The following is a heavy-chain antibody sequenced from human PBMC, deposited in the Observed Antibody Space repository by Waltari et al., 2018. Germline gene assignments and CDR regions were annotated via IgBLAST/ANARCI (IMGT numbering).Heavy chain of an antibody. CDR2: FGPEEGET. CDR1: GYTLTELS. J-gene: IGHJ4*02. Sequence: QVQLVQSGAEVKKPGASVKVSCKVSGYTLTELSMHWVRQAPGKGLEWMGGFGPEEGETIYAQKFQGRVTMTEDTSTDTAYMELSSLRSEDTAVYYCATGWTGTTEFDYWGQGTLVTVSS. D-gene: IGHD1-7*01. CDR3: ATGWTGTTEFDY. V-gene: IGHV1-24*01.